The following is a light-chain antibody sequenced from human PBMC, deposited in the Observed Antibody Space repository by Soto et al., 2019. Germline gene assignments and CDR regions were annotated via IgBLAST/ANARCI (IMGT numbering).Light chain of an antibody. Sequence: IQMTQSPSSLSASVGDRVTITCRASQSINSFLDWYEQKPGKAPNLLIYGASTLQSGVPSRFSGGVFGKDFTLTIGSLQPEDFETYYCQRLEKQRVRFGGGTKVDIK. CDR3: QRLEKQRVR. CDR2: GAS. J-gene: IGKJ4*02. V-gene: IGKV1-9*01. CDR1: QSINSF.